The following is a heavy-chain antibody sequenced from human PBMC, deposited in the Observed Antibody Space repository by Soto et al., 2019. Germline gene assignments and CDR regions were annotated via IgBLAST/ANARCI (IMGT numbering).Heavy chain of an antibody. D-gene: IGHD5-18*01. CDR2: ISGSGGST. CDR3: AREKYVKEWLHQIEK. CDR1: VFTFIIYS. Sequence: WLSXRLSCSASVFTFIIYSIILFRHAPGKGLECVSAISGSGGSTYYADSVKGRFTISRYNSKNTLYLQMNNLRAEDTAVYYCAREKYVKEWLHQIEKWGLGTLV. V-gene: IGHV3-23*01. J-gene: IGHJ1*01.